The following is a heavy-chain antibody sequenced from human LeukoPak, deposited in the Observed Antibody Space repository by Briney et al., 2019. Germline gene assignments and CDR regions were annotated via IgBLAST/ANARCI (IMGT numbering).Heavy chain of an antibody. J-gene: IGHJ4*02. Sequence: PGGSLRLSCAASGFTVSSNYMSWVRQAPGKGLEWVSVIYSGGSTYYADSRKGRFTISRHNSKNTLYLQMNSLRAEDTAVYYCARARGSSGWYTVDYFDYWGQGTLVTVSS. CDR1: GFTVSSNY. CDR3: ARARGSSGWYTVDYFDY. V-gene: IGHV3-53*04. CDR2: IYSGGST. D-gene: IGHD6-19*01.